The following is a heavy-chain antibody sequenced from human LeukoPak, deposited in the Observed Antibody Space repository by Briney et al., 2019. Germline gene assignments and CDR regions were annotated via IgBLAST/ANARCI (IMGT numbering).Heavy chain of an antibody. Sequence: GGSLRLSCAASGFTFSSYAMSWVRQAPGKGLEWVSAISGSGGSTYYADSVKGRFTISRDNSKNTLYLQMNSLRAEDTAVYYCAKGYSYGGSPFYYGMDVWGQGTTVTVS. J-gene: IGHJ6*02. CDR3: AKGYSYGGSPFYYGMDV. CDR2: ISGSGGST. D-gene: IGHD5-18*01. V-gene: IGHV3-23*01. CDR1: GFTFSSYA.